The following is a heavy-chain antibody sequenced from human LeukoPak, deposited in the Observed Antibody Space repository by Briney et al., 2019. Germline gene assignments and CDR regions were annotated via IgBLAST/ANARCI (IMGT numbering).Heavy chain of an antibody. CDR1: GFSFSNYG. CDR3: ARGTPVYYLDNSRPFDY. D-gene: IGHD3-22*01. Sequence: LRLSCAASGFSFSNYGMHWVRQAPGKGLEWVAVIRYDGSNKYYGDSVKGRLTISRDNSKSTLYLQMNSLRADDTAVYYCARGTPVYYLDNSRPFDYWGQGTLVTVSS. J-gene: IGHJ4*02. V-gene: IGHV3-33*01. CDR2: IRYDGSNK.